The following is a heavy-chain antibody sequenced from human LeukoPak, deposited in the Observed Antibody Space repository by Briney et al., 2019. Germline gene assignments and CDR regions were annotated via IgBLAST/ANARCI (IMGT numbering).Heavy chain of an antibody. CDR1: GGSISSSNW. D-gene: IGHD3-3*01. Sequence: SGTLSLTCAVSGGSISSSNWWSWVRQPPGKGLEWIGEIYHSGSTNYNPSLKSRVTISVDKSKNQFSLKLSSVTAADTAVYYCARHKGRSGYPPLNWFDPWGQGTLVTVSS. J-gene: IGHJ5*02. V-gene: IGHV4-4*02. CDR2: IYHSGST. CDR3: ARHKGRSGYPPLNWFDP.